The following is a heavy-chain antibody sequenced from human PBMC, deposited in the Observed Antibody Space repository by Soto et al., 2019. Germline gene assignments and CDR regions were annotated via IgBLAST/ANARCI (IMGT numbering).Heavy chain of an antibody. V-gene: IGHV4-38-2*01. CDR2: VHHNGNT. Sequence: LSLTCAVSGHSISSGYYWGWIRQPPGKGLEWIGHVHHNGNTYDNPSLKRRVTISLRTSKNQFSLKLSSVTAADTAVYYCARGADRMPTAGDAFDSWGGGTRIPVS. CDR1: GHSISSGYY. CDR3: ARGADRMPTAGDAFDS. D-gene: IGHD4-17*01. J-gene: IGHJ3*02.